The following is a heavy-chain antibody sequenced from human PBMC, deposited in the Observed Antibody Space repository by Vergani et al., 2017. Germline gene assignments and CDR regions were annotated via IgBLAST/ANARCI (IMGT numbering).Heavy chain of an antibody. J-gene: IGHJ4*02. CDR1: GFTFSNVW. CDR2: IISKTDGGTT. V-gene: IGHV3-15*01. CDR3: TTHPYNSDRGYYFAY. Sequence: EVHLVESGGGLVKPGGSLTLSCAASGFTFSNVWMTWVRQAPGKGLEWVGRIISKTDGGTTDYAAPVKGRFTISRDDAENTLYLQMNSLKIEDTAVYYCTTHPYNSDRGYYFAYWGQGTLVTVSS. D-gene: IGHD6-19*01.